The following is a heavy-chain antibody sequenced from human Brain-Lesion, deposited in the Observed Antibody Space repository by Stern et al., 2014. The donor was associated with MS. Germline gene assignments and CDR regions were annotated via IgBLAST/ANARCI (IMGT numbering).Heavy chain of an antibody. CDR2: IFNSGST. D-gene: IGHD2-2*01. V-gene: IGHV4-61*02. Sequence: VQLVESGPGLVKPSQTLSLSCTVSGGSISSGGYYWSWIRQPAGKGLEWIGRIFNSGSTSYNPSLKSRVTIPKDPSKTQFSLRLNSMTAADTAVYYCARGRVVPGFQYYATDVWGQGTTVIVSS. J-gene: IGHJ6*02. CDR3: ARGRVVPGFQYYATDV. CDR1: GGSISSGGYY.